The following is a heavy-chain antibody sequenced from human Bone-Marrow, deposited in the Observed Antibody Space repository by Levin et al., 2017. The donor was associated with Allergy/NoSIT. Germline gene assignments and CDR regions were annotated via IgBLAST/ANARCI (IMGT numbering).Heavy chain of an antibody. CDR2: TYYNGST. J-gene: IGHJ4*02. CDR1: GGSISSDNYY. D-gene: IGHD5-24*01. CDR3: ARVRDGYNFGDYYFDS. Sequence: SQTLSLPCTVSGGSISSDNYYWPWIRQPPGKGLECIGYTYYNGSTYYNPSLKSRVTISVDTSTNQFSLKLDSVTAADTAVYYCARVRDGYNFGDYYFDSWGQGTLVIVSS. V-gene: IGHV4-30-4*01.